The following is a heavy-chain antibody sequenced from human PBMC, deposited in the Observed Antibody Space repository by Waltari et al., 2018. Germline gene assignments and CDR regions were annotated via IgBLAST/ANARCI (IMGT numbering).Heavy chain of an antibody. J-gene: IGHJ3*01. CDR1: GGSISSGGYY. CDR2: IYQSGST. CDR3: ARDNNRQAFNV. V-gene: IGHV4-31*03. Sequence: QVQLQESGPGLVQPSQTLSLTCTVSGGSISSGGYYWSWIRQHPGKGLEWIGYIYQSGSTYYNPSLKSRVTISVDRSKNQFSLKLRSVTAADTAVYYCARDNNRQAFNVWGQGIMVTVSS. D-gene: IGHD1-20*01.